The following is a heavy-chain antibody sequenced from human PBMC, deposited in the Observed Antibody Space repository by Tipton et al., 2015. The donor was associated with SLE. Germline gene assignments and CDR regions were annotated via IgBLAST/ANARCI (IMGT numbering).Heavy chain of an antibody. Sequence: TLSLTCTVSGGSISSSSYYWGWIRQPPGKGLEWIGSIYYSGSTYYNPSLKTRVTISVDMSKNQFSLKLTSVTAADTAVYYCARANGDHDAFDIWGQGTMVTVSS. CDR3: ARANGDHDAFDI. J-gene: IGHJ3*02. V-gene: IGHV4-39*07. D-gene: IGHD4-17*01. CDR2: IYYSGST. CDR1: GGSISSSSYY.